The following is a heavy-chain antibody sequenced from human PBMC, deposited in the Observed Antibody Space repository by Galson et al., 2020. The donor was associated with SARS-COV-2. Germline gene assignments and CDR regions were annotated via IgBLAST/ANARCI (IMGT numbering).Heavy chain of an antibody. J-gene: IGHJ6*02. Sequence: SETLSLTCTVSGGSISSHYWSWIRQPAGKGLEWIGRFYTSGSTNYNPSLKSRVTMSVDTSKNQFSLKPSSVTAADTAVYYCAITTVTTTYYYYGLDVWGQGTTVTVSS. CDR3: AITTVTTTYYYYGLDV. CDR1: GGSISSHY. V-gene: IGHV4-4*07. CDR2: FYTSGST. D-gene: IGHD4-17*01.